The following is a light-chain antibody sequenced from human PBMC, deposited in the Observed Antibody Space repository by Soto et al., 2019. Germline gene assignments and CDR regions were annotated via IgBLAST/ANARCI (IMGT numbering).Light chain of an antibody. Sequence: QSVLTQPPSVSAVPGQKVTISCSGNDIGNNYVSWYQQLPGTAPKLLIYDNNKRPSGIPDRFSGSKSGTSATLDITGLQTGDEADYYCGTWNSRLSVGVFGTGTKLTVL. CDR1: DIGNNY. CDR3: GTWNSRLSVGV. J-gene: IGLJ1*01. V-gene: IGLV1-51*01. CDR2: DNN.